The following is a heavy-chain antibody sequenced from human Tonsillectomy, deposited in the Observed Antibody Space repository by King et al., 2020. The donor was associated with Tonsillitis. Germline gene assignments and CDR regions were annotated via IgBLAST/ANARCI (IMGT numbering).Heavy chain of an antibody. D-gene: IGHD6-13*01. CDR2: INPDSGDT. CDR3: ARSAKYSSSWYYF. Sequence: VQLVESGPEVTKPGASVKVSCKASGYTFTDYYIHWVRQAPGPGLEWMGWINPDSGDTNYAQKFQGRVIMTRDTYIITAYMELSSLRSDDTAVYYCARSAKYSSSWYYFWGQGALVTVSS. J-gene: IGHJ4*02. CDR1: GYTFTDYY. V-gene: IGHV1-2*02.